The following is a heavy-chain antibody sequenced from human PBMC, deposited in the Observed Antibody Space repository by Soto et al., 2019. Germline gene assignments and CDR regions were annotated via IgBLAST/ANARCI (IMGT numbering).Heavy chain of an antibody. CDR2: IKSKTDGGTT. J-gene: IGHJ3*02. CDR3: TTHYYPPYDAFDI. V-gene: IGHV3-15*07. D-gene: IGHD3-22*01. Sequence: AGGSLRLSCAASGFTFSNAWMNWVRQAPGKGLEWVGRIKSKTDGGTTDYAAPVKARFTISRDDSKNTLYLQMNSLKTEDTAVYYCTTHYYPPYDAFDIWGQGTMVTVSS. CDR1: GFTFSNAW.